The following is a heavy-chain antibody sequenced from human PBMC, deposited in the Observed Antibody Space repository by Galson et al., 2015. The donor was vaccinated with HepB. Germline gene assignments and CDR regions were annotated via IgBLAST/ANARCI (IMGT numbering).Heavy chain of an antibody. CDR2: ISSSSSTI. CDR3: NSPVYSRYCSSTSCLNTKLVDY. CDR1: GFTFSSYS. V-gene: IGHV3-48*01. J-gene: IGHJ4*02. D-gene: IGHD2-2*01. Sequence: SLRLSCAASGFTFSSYSMNWVRQAPGKGLEWVSYISSSSSTIYYADSVKGRFTISRDNAKNSLYLQMNSLRAEDTAVYYCNSPVYSRYCSSTSCLNTKLVDYWGQGTLVTVSS.